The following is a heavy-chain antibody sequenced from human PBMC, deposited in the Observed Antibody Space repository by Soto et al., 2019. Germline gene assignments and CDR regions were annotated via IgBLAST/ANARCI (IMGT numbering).Heavy chain of an antibody. CDR2: IYPADSDT. CDR1: GYKFTRYW. D-gene: IGHD3-3*01. V-gene: IGHV5-51*07. Sequence: GESLQISCKGSGYKFTRYWISLVHQMPGKGLEWMGIIYPADSDTRYSPSFQGQVTISADKSISTAYLQWSSLKASDTAMYYCARAQNYDFWSQNDYWRQGTLVTVSS. J-gene: IGHJ4*02. CDR3: ARAQNYDFWSQNDY.